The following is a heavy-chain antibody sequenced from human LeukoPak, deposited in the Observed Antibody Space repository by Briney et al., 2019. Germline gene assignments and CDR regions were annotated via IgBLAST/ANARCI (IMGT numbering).Heavy chain of an antibody. V-gene: IGHV3-23*01. CDR2: IRGSGGRT. CDR3: AKVPLYDF. Sequence: GGILRLSCAASGFTFSSYGMSWVRQAAGKGLEWVSAIRGSGGRTSYADSVKGRFTISRDHSKSTLYLQITTLRAEDTAVYYCAKVPLYDFWGQGTLVTVSS. CDR1: GFTFSSYG. J-gene: IGHJ4*02.